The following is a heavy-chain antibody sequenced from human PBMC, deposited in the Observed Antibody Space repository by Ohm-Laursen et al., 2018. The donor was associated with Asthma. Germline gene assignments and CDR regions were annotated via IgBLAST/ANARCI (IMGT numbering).Heavy chain of an antibody. V-gene: IGHV1-8*02. CDR2: MNPNSGNT. CDR3: GRQYYDILTGYYKSYYYYGMDV. D-gene: IGHD3-9*01. Sequence: GSSVKVSCKSSGFTFTSSAVQWVRQARGQRLEWMGWMNPNSGNTGYAQKFQGRVTMTRNTSISTAYMELSSLRSEDTAVYYCGRQYYDILTGYYKSYYYYGMDVWGQGTTVTVSS. J-gene: IGHJ6*02. CDR1: GFTFTSSA.